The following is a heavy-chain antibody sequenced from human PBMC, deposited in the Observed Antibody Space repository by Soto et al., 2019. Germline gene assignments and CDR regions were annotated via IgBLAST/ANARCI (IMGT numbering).Heavy chain of an antibody. Sequence: ASVKVSCKASGYTFTSYAMHWVRQAPGQRLEWMGWINAGNGNTKYSQKFQGRVTITRDTSASTAYMELSSLRSEDTAVYYCARGFSREARPDYWGQGTLVTVSS. CDR2: INAGNGNT. D-gene: IGHD6-6*01. V-gene: IGHV1-3*01. CDR1: GYTFTSYA. J-gene: IGHJ4*02. CDR3: ARGFSREARPDY.